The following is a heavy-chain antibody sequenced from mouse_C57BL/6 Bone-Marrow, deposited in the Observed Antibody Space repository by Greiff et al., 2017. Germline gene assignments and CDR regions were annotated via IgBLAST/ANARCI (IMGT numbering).Heavy chain of an antibody. CDR3: AREGEFITTVVADY. J-gene: IGHJ2*01. CDR2: ISYDGSN. V-gene: IGHV3-6*01. CDR1: GYSITSCYY. Sequence: EVKLQESGPGLVKPSQSLSLSCSVTGYSITSCYYWYWIRQFPGNKLEWMGYISYDGSNNYNPSLKNRISITRDTSKNHFFLRLNSVTTEDTATYYCAREGEFITTVVADYWGQGITLTVSS. D-gene: IGHD1-1*01.